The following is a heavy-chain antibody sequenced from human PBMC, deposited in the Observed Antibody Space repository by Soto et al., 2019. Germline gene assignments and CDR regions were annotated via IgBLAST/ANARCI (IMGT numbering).Heavy chain of an antibody. V-gene: IGHV1-2*06. Sequence: VEMVQSGAEVKKPGASVSVSCKASGYTFTDYFIHWVRQASGQGLEWMGRINPNSGGTNYAQKFQGRVTMTRDTSITTVYLDLSRLRSDDTATYYCARDTKIPANAIHDGRWGQGTLVTVSS. CDR1: GYTFTDYF. D-gene: IGHD2-2*01. J-gene: IGHJ4*02. CDR3: ARDTKIPANAIHDGR. CDR2: INPNSGGT.